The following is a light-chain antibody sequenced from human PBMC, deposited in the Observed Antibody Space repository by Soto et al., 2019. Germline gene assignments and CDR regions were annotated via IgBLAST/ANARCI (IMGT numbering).Light chain of an antibody. CDR2: GAA. CDR3: QQYHNLPA. J-gene: IGKJ1*01. Sequence: EIVMTQSPATLSVSPGERATLSCRASQSVFSSLAWYQQKPGQAPRLLIYGAATRATGIPARFSGSGSGTEFTLTISSLQSGDFAVYYCQQYHNLPAFGQGTKVEIK. V-gene: IGKV3-15*01. CDR1: QSVFSS.